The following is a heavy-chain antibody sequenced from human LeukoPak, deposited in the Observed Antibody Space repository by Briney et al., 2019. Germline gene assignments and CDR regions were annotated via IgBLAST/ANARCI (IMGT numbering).Heavy chain of an antibody. CDR2: INPNSGDT. V-gene: IGHV1-2*06. J-gene: IGHJ4*02. CDR1: GTSFTTNA. Sequence: ASVKVSCKASGTSFTTNAMHWVRQAPGQRLEWMGRINPNSGDTNYAQKFQGRVTMTRDTSISTAYMELSRLRSDDTAVYYCAREREWEVELRRVFDYWGQGTLVTVSS. D-gene: IGHD1-7*01. CDR3: AREREWEVELRRVFDY.